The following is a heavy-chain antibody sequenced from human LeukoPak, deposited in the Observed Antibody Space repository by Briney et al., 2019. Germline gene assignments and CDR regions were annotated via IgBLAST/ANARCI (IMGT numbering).Heavy chain of an antibody. Sequence: GGSLRLSCAASGFTFSNSAMSWVRQAPGKGLEWVSGLSGSGGSTYYADSVKGRFTISRDNSKNILYLQMNSLRAEDTALYYCAKADSSWTPDYWGQGTLVTVSS. V-gene: IGHV3-23*01. CDR2: LSGSGGST. CDR3: AKADSSWTPDY. CDR1: GFTFSNSA. J-gene: IGHJ4*02. D-gene: IGHD6-13*01.